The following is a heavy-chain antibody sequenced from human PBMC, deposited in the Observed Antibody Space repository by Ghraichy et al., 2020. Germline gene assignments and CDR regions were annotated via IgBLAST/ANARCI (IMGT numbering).Heavy chain of an antibody. V-gene: IGHV3-30*18. J-gene: IGHJ4*02. Sequence: SLRLSCAASGFTFTTHAMHWVRQIPGKGLEWVAFTSSDGSQSFYAESVKGRFTASRDNSKNMVFLQMDSLRPEDTAVYYCAKDNYGSGWSYFDNWGQGTLVTVSS. CDR1: GFTFTTHA. CDR2: TSSDGSQS. CDR3: AKDNYGSGWSYFDN. D-gene: IGHD6-19*01.